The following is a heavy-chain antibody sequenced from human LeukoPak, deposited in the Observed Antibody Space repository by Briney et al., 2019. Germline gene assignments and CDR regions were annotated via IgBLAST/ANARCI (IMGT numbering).Heavy chain of an antibody. Sequence: GGSLRLSCAASGFTFSSYGMHWVRQAPGKGLEWVAGIWYDGSNTYYADSVKGRFTISRDNSKNTLYLQMNSLRAEDTAVYYCAKDYDRGYSYGSIDYWGQGTLVTVSS. D-gene: IGHD5-18*01. CDR2: IWYDGSNT. V-gene: IGHV3-33*06. CDR1: GFTFSSYG. CDR3: AKDYDRGYSYGSIDY. J-gene: IGHJ4*02.